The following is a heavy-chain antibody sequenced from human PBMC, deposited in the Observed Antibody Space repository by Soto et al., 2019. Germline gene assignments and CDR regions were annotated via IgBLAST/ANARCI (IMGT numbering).Heavy chain of an antibody. V-gene: IGHV1-18*01. D-gene: IGHD5-18*01. Sequence: GASVKVSCKASGYTFNNYAITWVRQAPGQGLEWMGWINVHNGNTHYAQKFQDRVIMTIDTSTRTAYMELKRLITYDTAVYYCARIDGYSSGYNVDKHQSIYFFDFCGPGTLVTVSS. CDR2: INVHNGNT. CDR1: GYTFNNYA. CDR3: ARIDGYSSGYNVDKHQSIYFFDF. J-gene: IGHJ4*02.